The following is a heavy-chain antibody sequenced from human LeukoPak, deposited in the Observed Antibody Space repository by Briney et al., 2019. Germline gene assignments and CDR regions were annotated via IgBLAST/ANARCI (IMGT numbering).Heavy chain of an antibody. J-gene: IGHJ4*02. CDR3: ASDLYGSGSYYADY. Sequence: PGRSLRLSCAASGFTFSSYAMHWVRQAPGKGLEWVAVISYDGSNKYYADSVKGRFTTSRDNSKNTLYLQMNSLRAEDTAVYYCASDLYGSGSYYADYWGQGTLVTVSS. CDR2: ISYDGSNK. D-gene: IGHD3-10*01. V-gene: IGHV3-30*04. CDR1: GFTFSSYA.